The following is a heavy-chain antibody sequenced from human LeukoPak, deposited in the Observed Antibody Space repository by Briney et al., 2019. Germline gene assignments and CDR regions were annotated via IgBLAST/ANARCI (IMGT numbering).Heavy chain of an antibody. CDR2: ISGSGGST. D-gene: IGHD4-17*01. V-gene: IGHV3-23*01. CDR1: GFTFSRYA. Sequence: GGSLRLSCAASGFTFSRYAMSWVRQAPGKGLEWVSSISGSGGSTYYADSVKGRFTIYRNNSKNTLYLHMKSLRAEETAVYYCARDVDYGDYEGFDFWGQGTLVTVSS. J-gene: IGHJ4*02. CDR3: ARDVDYGDYEGFDF.